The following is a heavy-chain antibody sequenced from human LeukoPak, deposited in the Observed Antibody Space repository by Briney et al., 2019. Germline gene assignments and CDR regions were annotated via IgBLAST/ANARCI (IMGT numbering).Heavy chain of an antibody. D-gene: IGHD3-3*01. CDR1: GYTFTGYY. CDR2: INPNSGGT. Sequence: ASVKVSCKASGYTFTGYYMHWVRQAPGQGLEWMGWINPNSGGTNYAQKFQGRVTMTRDTSISTAYMELSRLRSDDTAVYYCAREGGSYDFWSGYSRSMDYYYYMDVWGKGTTVTVSS. J-gene: IGHJ6*03. V-gene: IGHV1-2*02. CDR3: AREGGSYDFWSGYSRSMDYYYYMDV.